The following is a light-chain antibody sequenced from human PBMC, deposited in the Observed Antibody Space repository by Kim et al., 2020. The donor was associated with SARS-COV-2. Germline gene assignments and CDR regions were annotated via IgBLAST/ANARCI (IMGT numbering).Light chain of an antibody. J-gene: IGLJ3*02. V-gene: IGLV4-60*03. CDR3: ETWDINTRV. CDR2: LEGRGNY. CDR1: SGRSSYI. Sequence: SVKLTCTLSSGRSSYIIAWHQQQPGKAPRYLMKLEGRGNYNKGSGVPDRFSGSSSGADRHLTISNLQSEDEADYYCETWDINTRVFGGGTQLTVL.